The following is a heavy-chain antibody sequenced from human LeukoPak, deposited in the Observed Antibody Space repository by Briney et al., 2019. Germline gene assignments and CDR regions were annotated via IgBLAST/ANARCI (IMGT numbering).Heavy chain of an antibody. CDR2: INPSGGST. V-gene: IGHV1-46*01. J-gene: IGHJ4*02. CDR1: GYTFTIYY. D-gene: IGHD1-26*01. CDR3: ARSVGATGYFDY. Sequence: ASVTVSCKASGYTFTIYYMHWVRQAPGQGLEWMGIINPSGGSTSYAQKFQGRVTMTRDTSTSTVYMELSSLRSEDTAVYYCARSVGATGYFDYWGQGTLVTVSS.